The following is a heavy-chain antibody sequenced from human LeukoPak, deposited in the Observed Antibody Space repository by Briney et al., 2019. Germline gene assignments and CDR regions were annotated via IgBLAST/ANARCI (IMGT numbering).Heavy chain of an antibody. CDR1: GFIFSASY. D-gene: IGHD6-13*01. J-gene: IGHJ4*02. V-gene: IGHV3-11*04. CDR3: ARDWIGASGSAMDF. Sequence: PGGSLRLSCAASGFIFSASYMTWIRQAPGKGLEWVSYISRSGRTISYADSVKGRFTISRDNADNSLYLQMNSLRAEDTAIYYCARDWIGASGSAMDFWGQGTLVTVSS. CDR2: ISRSGRTI.